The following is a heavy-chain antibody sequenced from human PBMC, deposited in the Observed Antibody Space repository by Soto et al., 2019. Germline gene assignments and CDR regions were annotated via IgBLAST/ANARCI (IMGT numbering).Heavy chain of an antibody. Sequence: GGSLRLSCAASGFTFSNYAMSWVRQAPGKGLQWVSSISASGGGTYYADSVKGRFTISRDNSKNTLYLQMNSLRAKDTAVYYCAKDAWSGYYKGGLDPWGQGTLVTVSS. V-gene: IGHV3-23*01. D-gene: IGHD3-3*01. CDR1: GFTFSNYA. CDR3: AKDAWSGYYKGGLDP. J-gene: IGHJ5*02. CDR2: ISASGGGT.